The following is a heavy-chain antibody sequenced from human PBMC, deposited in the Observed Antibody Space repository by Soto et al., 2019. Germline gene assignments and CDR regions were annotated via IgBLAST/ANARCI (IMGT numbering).Heavy chain of an antibody. D-gene: IGHD5-12*01. V-gene: IGHV1-69*12. J-gene: IGHJ4*02. CDR3: ASLLRGYSGTGDY. CDR1: GGTFSSSA. Sequence: QVQLVQSGAEVKKPGSSVKVSCKASGGTFSSSAISWVRQAPGQGLEWMGGIIPIFGTSNYAQKCQGRVTVTADQCTSAAYMGLSSLRSEDTAVYYFASLLRGYSGTGDYWGQGTLVTVSS. CDR2: IIPIFGTS.